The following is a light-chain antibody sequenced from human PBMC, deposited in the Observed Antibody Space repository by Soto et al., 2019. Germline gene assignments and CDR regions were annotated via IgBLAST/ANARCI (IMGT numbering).Light chain of an antibody. V-gene: IGKV3-20*01. Sequence: ESMLTQSPGTLSLSPGERATLSCRASQSVSTRYLAWYQQKPGQAPRLLIYGASIRATGIPDRFSGSWSGTGFTLTISRLEPEDFAVYYCHQFGSSPPAFTFGQGTKLEI. CDR2: GAS. J-gene: IGKJ2*01. CDR1: QSVSTRY. CDR3: HQFGSSPPAFT.